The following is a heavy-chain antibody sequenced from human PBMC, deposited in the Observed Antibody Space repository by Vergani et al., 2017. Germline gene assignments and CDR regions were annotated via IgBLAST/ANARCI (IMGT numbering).Heavy chain of an antibody. CDR1: GGSISSYY. CDR3: ARDRYYDSSGYYYYGMDV. Sequence: QVQLQESGPGLVKPSETLSLTCTVSGGSISSYYWSWIRQPAGKGLEWIGRIYTSGSTNYNPSLKSRVTMSVDTSKNQFSLKLSSVTAADTAVYYCARDRYYDSSGYYYYGMDVWGQGTTVTVSS. CDR2: IYTSGST. V-gene: IGHV4-4*07. J-gene: IGHJ6*02. D-gene: IGHD3-22*01.